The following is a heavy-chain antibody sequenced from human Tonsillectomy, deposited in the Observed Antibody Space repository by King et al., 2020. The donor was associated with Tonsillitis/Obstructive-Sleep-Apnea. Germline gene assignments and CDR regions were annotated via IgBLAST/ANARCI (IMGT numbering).Heavy chain of an antibody. CDR2: INHSGST. Sequence: VQLQQWGAGLLKPSETLSLTCAVYGGSFSGYYWSWIRQPPGKGLEWIGEINHSGSTNYNPSLKSRVTISEDTSKNQFSLKLTSVTAADTAVYYCARVAVDTDIVNRYHYYYMDVWGKGTTVTVSS. CDR3: ARVAVDTDIVNRYHYYYMDV. D-gene: IGHD5-18*01. CDR1: GGSFSGYY. J-gene: IGHJ6*03. V-gene: IGHV4-34*01.